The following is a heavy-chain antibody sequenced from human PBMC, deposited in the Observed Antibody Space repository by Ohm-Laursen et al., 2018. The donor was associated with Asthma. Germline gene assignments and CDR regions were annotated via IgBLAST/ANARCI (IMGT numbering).Heavy chain of an antibody. J-gene: IGHJ1*01. CDR1: GGSISSGGYY. D-gene: IGHD1-26*01. Sequence: LSLTCTVSGGSISSGGYYWSWIRQAPGKGLEWVSYISSSSSYTNYADSVRGRFTTSRDNARNLVFLQMDSLRAEDTALYYCARIGPEWELPGREYSLIHWGQGTLVTVSS. CDR2: ISSSSSYT. V-gene: IGHV3-11*06. CDR3: ARIGPEWELPGREYSLIH.